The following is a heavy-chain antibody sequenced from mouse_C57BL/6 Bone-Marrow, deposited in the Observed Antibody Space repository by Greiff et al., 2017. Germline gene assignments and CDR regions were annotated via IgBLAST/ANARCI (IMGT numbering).Heavy chain of an antibody. J-gene: IGHJ2*01. Sequence: VQLQQSGAELAKPGASVKLSCKASGYTFTSYWMHWVKQRPGQGLEWIGYINPSSGYTKYNQKFKGKATLTADKSSSTAYMQLSSLTYEDSAVXYCTGRVGLGAFDYWGQGTTLTVSS. CDR3: TGRVGLGAFDY. CDR1: GYTFTSYW. D-gene: IGHD4-1*01. CDR2: INPSSGYT. V-gene: IGHV1-7*01.